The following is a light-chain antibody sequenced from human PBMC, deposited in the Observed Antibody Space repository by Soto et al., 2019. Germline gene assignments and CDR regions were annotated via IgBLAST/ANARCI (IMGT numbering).Light chain of an antibody. CDR3: QQYNSYS. Sequence: DIHLTQSPSTLSASVGDRVTIICRASQTVSHWLAWYQQKPGKAPKLLIFDASSLENGVPSRFSGSGSGTEFTLTISSLQPDDFATYYCQQYNSYSFGQGTKVDIK. V-gene: IGKV1-5*02. CDR2: DAS. CDR1: QTVSHW. J-gene: IGKJ1*01.